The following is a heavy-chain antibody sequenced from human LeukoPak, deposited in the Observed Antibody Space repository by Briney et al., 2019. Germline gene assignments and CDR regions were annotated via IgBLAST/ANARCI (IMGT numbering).Heavy chain of an antibody. V-gene: IGHV4-34*01. Sequence: PSETLSLTCGVYGGSFIGYYWSWIRQPPGKGLEWIGEINHSGSTNYNPSLKSRVTISVDTSKNQFSLKLSSVTAADTAVYYCARIEFYSSSWTGGYYGMDVWGQGTTVTVSS. J-gene: IGHJ6*02. D-gene: IGHD6-13*01. CDR3: ARIEFYSSSWTGGYYGMDV. CDR1: GGSFIGYY. CDR2: INHSGST.